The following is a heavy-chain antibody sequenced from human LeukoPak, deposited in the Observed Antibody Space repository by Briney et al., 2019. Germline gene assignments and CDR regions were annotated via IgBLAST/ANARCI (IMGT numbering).Heavy chain of an antibody. CDR3: ATVPGY. CDR2: ISGSGGST. V-gene: IGHV3-23*01. CDR1: GFTLSSYS. J-gene: IGHJ1*01. Sequence: GGSLRLPCAASGFTLSSYSMSWVREAPGKGVEWVSAISGSGGSTYYADSMKGRFTISRDNSKNTLYLQMNSLRAADTAVYYCATVPGYWGRGTLVTVSS.